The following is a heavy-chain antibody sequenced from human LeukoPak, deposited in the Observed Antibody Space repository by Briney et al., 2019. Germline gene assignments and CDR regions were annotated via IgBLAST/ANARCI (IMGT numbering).Heavy chain of an antibody. CDR1: GFTVSSKY. Sequence: GGSLRLSCAASGFTVSSKYMAWVRQAPGKGLEWVSFINSGGTTNYADSVKGRFTISRDYSKNTLNLQKSSLRVEDTAVYYCATIVSDSSGWYHFDHWGQGALVTVSS. V-gene: IGHV3-66*01. CDR2: INSGGTT. CDR3: ATIVSDSSGWYHFDH. J-gene: IGHJ4*02. D-gene: IGHD6-19*01.